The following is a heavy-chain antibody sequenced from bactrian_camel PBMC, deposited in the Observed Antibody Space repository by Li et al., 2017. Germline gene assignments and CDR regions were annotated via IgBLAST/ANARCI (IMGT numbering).Heavy chain of an antibody. Sequence: HVQLVESGGGSVQAGGSLKLSCIAAPKYPTSTYCMAWFRQGAGKQREAVATTYTGVGYGRTWYADSVKDRFTISRDGARNTLYLQMNSLKPGDTAVYSCARVQGVVAVGFVDYWGQGTQVTVS. V-gene: IGHV3S1*01. CDR3: ARVQGVVAVGFVDY. CDR1: KYPTSTYC. D-gene: IGHD6*01. J-gene: IGHJ4*01. CDR2: TYTGVGYGRT.